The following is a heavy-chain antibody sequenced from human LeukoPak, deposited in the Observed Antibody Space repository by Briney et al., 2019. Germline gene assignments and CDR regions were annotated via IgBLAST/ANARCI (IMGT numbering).Heavy chain of an antibody. J-gene: IGHJ4*02. CDR1: GDSVSSNNAA. CDR3: SRGARGSSGYLAY. CDR2: TYYRSKWYN. Sequence: SQTLSLTYAISGDSVSSNNAAWNWIRQSPSRGLEWLGRTYYRSKWYNDYAISVKSRITINPDTSKNQVSLQVKSVTPEDTAVYYCSRGARGSSGYLAYWGQGTLVTVSS. D-gene: IGHD3-22*01. V-gene: IGHV6-1*01.